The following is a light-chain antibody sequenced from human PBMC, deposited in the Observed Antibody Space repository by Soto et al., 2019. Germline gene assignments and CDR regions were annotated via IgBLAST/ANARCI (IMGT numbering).Light chain of an antibody. V-gene: IGLV1-44*01. CDR3: AAWDDSLNGHVV. CDR1: SSNIGSNT. J-gene: IGLJ2*01. CDR2: SNN. Sequence: VLTQPPSASGTPGQRVTISCSGSSSNIGSNTVNWYQQLPGTAPKLLIYSNNQRPSGVPDRFSGSKSGTSASLAISGLQSEDEADYYCAAWDDSLNGHVVFGGGTKVTVL.